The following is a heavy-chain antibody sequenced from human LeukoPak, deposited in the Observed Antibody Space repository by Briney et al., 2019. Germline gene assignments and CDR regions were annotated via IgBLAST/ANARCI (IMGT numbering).Heavy chain of an antibody. J-gene: IGHJ4*02. V-gene: IGHV4-39*07. CDR2: FYYSGAT. D-gene: IGHD2-2*02. CDR1: GGSISTSTYY. CDR3: ARIPPLYCSTSSCHSRSFDF. Sequence: SETLSLTCTVSGGSISTSTYYWGWVRQPPGKGLEWIGSFYYSGATYYNPSLKSRVTISEDTSVNQFSLRLSSVTAADTAVYYCARIPPLYCSTSSCHSRSFDFWGQGILVTVSS.